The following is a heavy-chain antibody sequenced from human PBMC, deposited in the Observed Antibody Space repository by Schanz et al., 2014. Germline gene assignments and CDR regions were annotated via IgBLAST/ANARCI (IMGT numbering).Heavy chain of an antibody. J-gene: IGHJ6*03. V-gene: IGHV3-33*01. D-gene: IGHD2-15*01. Sequence: VQLLESGGGVVRPGRSLRLSCAPSGFTFSRFGMHWVRQAPGKGPEWVALVWSDGNTKYYVDSVKGRFTISRDNSMNTLQLQMDGLRVEDTAVYYCARDAVALVPEYFMDVWGKGTPVTVSS. CDR3: ARDAVALVPEYFMDV. CDR1: GFTFSRFG. CDR2: VWSDGNTK.